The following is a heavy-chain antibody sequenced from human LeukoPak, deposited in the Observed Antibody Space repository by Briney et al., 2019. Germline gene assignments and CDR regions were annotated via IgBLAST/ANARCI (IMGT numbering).Heavy chain of an antibody. CDR2: ISDDGRSK. D-gene: IGHD5-18*01. J-gene: IGHJ4*02. CDR3: ARGSGYSFGTFDN. CDR1: GFSFISYG. Sequence: GGSLRLSCAASGFSFISYGMHWVRQAPGKGLEWVGVISDDGRSKDYADSVKGRFTISRDNSQNTLFLQMNSLRAEDTAVYYCARGSGYSFGTFDNWSQGTLVTVSS. V-gene: IGHV3-30*03.